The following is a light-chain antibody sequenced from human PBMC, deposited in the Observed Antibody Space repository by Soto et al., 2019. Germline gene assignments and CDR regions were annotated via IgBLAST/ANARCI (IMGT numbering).Light chain of an antibody. CDR1: SSDVGGYTY. V-gene: IGLV2-14*01. CDR2: DVR. CDR3: SSYTSSSTVV. Sequence: QSVLTQPASVSGSPGQSITISCTGTSSDVGGYTYVSWYQQHPGKAPKLMIFDVRNRPSGVSNRLSGSRSGNTASLTISGLQAEDEADYYCSSYTSSSTVVFGGGTKLTVL. J-gene: IGLJ2*01.